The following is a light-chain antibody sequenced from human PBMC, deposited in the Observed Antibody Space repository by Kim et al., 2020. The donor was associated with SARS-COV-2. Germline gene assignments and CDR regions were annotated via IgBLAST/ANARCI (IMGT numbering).Light chain of an antibody. CDR1: NSNIGTNT. V-gene: IGLV1-44*01. CDR2: TSN. Sequence: GQRVTIFCSGNNSNIGTNTVNWYRQRTGTAPKLLIYTSNQRPSGVPDRFSGSKSGTSASLAISGLQSEDEGDYYCGAWDDTLKGYVFGTGTKVTVL. J-gene: IGLJ1*01. CDR3: GAWDDTLKGYV.